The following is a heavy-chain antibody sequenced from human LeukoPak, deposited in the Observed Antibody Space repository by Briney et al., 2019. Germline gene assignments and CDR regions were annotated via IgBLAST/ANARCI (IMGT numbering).Heavy chain of an antibody. CDR3: ARHGEVASSYGYYHYYMDV. Sequence: ASVKVSCKASGYTFTTDYMHWVRQAPGQGLGWRGIISPSGGSKSYAQKYQGRATMTRDTSTSTVYMELSSLRSEDTAVYYCARHGEVASSYGYYHYYMDVWGIGTTVTVSS. V-gene: IGHV1-46*01. CDR1: GYTFTTDY. J-gene: IGHJ6*03. D-gene: IGHD5-18*01. CDR2: ISPSGGSK.